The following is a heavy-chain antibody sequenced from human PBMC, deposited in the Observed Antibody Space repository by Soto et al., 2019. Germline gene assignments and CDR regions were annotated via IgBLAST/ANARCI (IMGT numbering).Heavy chain of an antibody. Sequence: EVQLLESGGGLVQPGGSLRLSCAASGFTFSSYAMSWVRQAPGKGLEWVSAISGSGGSTYYADSVKGRFTISRDNSKNTQYLQENSMRAEDTDVYYCANGWQAVRGEPPTAWGQGTLVTVSS. CDR3: ANGWQAVRGEPPTA. D-gene: IGHD3-10*01. CDR1: GFTFSSYA. J-gene: IGHJ5*02. CDR2: ISGSGGST. V-gene: IGHV3-23*01.